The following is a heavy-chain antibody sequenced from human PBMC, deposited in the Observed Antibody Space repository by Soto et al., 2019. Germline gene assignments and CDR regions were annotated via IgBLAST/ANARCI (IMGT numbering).Heavy chain of an antibody. D-gene: IGHD2-15*01. CDR3: ARGQLYCSGGSFHNWFDP. CDR2: IHYSGST. Sequence: SETLSLTCSVSDGSISSGEYYWSWIRQPPGKGLEWIGYIHYSGSTHQNPSLKSRVSISRHTSKNQFYLDLSSVTAADTAVYYCARGQLYCSGGSFHNWFDPWGQGTLVTVSS. V-gene: IGHV4-30-4*01. J-gene: IGHJ5*02. CDR1: DGSISSGEYY.